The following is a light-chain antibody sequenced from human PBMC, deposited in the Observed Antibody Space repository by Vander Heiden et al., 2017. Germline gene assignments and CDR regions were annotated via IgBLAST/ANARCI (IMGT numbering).Light chain of an antibody. CDR2: GSS. V-gene: IGKV1-39*01. CDR3: QQSHSFHRT. J-gene: IGKJ3*01. Sequence: DIQMTQSPSSLSASVGDRVTITCRASQSIGTSLIWYQHKPGTAPKVLISGSSSLQSGVPSRFSGSGSATDFTLTIGGLQPEDLGTYYCQQSHSFHRTFGPGTKLNFK. CDR1: QSIGTS.